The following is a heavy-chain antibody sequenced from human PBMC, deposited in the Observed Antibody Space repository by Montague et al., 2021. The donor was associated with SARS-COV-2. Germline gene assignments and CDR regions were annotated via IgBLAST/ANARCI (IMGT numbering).Heavy chain of an antibody. Sequence: CAISGDSVSSNSAAWNWNRQSPSRGLEWLGRTYYRSRWFNDYAVSIRSRITINPDTSKNQFSLQLNSVTPEDTAVYYCARATEWRGYYYYYYMDVWGKGTTGTVSS. J-gene: IGHJ6*03. V-gene: IGHV6-1*01. D-gene: IGHD1-14*01. CDR3: ARATEWRGYYYYYYMDV. CDR1: GDSVSSNSAA. CDR2: TYYRSRWFN.